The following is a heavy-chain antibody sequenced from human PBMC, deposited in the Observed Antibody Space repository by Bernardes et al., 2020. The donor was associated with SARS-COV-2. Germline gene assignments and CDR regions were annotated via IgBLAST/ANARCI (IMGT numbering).Heavy chain of an antibody. CDR1: GFTFEDYP. Sequence: GGSLRLSCKASGFTFEDYPMHWVRQVPGKGLEWVSGISWNSGSKGYADSVKARFTVSRDNAKNSLYLQMNSLRPEDTALYYCVKGGNYYYETSNYEGWFDSWGQGTLVSVSS. CDR2: ISWNSGSK. V-gene: IGHV3-9*01. J-gene: IGHJ5*02. D-gene: IGHD3-22*01. CDR3: VKGGNYYYETSNYEGWFDS.